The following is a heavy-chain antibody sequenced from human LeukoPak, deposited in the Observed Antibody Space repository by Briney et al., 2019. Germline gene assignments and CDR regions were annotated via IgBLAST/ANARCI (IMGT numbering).Heavy chain of an antibody. J-gene: IGHJ4*02. CDR2: IYSGGST. D-gene: IGHD5-18*01. CDR1: GFTVSSNY. Sequence: GGSLRLSCAASGFTVSSNYMSWVRQAPGKGLEWVSVIYSGGSTYYADSVKGRFTISRDDSKNTLYLQMNSLRAEDTAVYYCAREMWDSYGYVDYWGQGTLVTVSS. CDR3: AREMWDSYGYVDY. V-gene: IGHV3-66*01.